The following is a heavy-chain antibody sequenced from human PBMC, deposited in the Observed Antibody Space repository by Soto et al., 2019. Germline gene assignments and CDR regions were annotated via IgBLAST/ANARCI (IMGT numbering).Heavy chain of an antibody. J-gene: IGHJ6*02. V-gene: IGHV3-15*01. Sequence: PGGSLRFSCAASGFSFSNAWMSWVRQLPGKGLEWVGHIKSKTDGGTADYAAPVKGRFTISRDDSKNTLYLQMNSLKTEDTAMFYCTTLNYGVDVWGQGTTVTVSS. CDR2: IKSKTDGGTA. CDR3: TTLNYGVDV. CDR1: GFSFSNAW.